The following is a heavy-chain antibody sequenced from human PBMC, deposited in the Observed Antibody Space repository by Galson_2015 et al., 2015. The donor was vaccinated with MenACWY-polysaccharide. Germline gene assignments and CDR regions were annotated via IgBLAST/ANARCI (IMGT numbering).Heavy chain of an antibody. CDR3: ANPGLSTRQTSYVDY. Sequence: SLRLSCAASGFTFSSYTMSWVRQAPGKGLEWVSGVSASGAVTYYADSVKGRFTISRDNSKNTLYLQMNSLRAADTAVYYCANPGLSTRQTSYVDYWGQGPLVTASS. J-gene: IGHJ4*02. D-gene: IGHD5/OR15-5a*01. V-gene: IGHV3-23*01. CDR1: GFTFSSYT. CDR2: VSASGAVT.